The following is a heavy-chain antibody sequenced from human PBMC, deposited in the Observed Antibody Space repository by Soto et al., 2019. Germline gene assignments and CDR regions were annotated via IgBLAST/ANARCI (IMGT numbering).Heavy chain of an antibody. CDR3: ARGGPAAIRDWFDP. Sequence: QVQLQESGPGLVKPSETLSLTCTVSGGSVSSGSYYWSWIRQPPGKGPEWIGYIYYSGSTNYNPSLKSRVTISVDTSKNQFSLKLSSVTAADTAVYYCARGGPAAIRDWFDPWGQGTLVTVSS. CDR1: GGSVSSGSYY. D-gene: IGHD2-2*01. V-gene: IGHV4-61*01. CDR2: IYYSGST. J-gene: IGHJ5*02.